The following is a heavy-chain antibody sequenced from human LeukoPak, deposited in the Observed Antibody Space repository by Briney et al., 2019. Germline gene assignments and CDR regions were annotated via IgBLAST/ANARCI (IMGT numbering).Heavy chain of an antibody. D-gene: IGHD3-9*01. CDR3: ARLGRAYDISTGYFQH. Sequence: SETLSLTCTVSGASINSYYWSWIRQPPGKGLEWIGYIYYSESTNYNPSLKSRVTISVDTSKNQFSLKLSSVTAADTAVYFCARLGRAYDISTGYFQHWGQGTLVTVSS. J-gene: IGHJ1*01. CDR1: GASINSYY. CDR2: IYYSEST. V-gene: IGHV4-59*08.